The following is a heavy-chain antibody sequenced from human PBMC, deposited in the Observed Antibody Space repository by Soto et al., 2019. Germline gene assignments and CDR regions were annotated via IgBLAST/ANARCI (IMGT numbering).Heavy chain of an antibody. D-gene: IGHD2-21*02. CDR2: IIPIFGTA. J-gene: IGHJ4*02. Sequence: QVQLVQSGAEVKKPGSSVKVSCKASGGTFSSYAISWVRQAPGQGLEWMGGIIPIFGTANYAQKFQGRVTITADESTSTXXMELSSLRSEDTAVYYCARVLEAYCGGDCYSRFDYWGQGTLVTVSS. V-gene: IGHV1-69*12. CDR1: GGTFSSYA. CDR3: ARVLEAYCGGDCYSRFDY.